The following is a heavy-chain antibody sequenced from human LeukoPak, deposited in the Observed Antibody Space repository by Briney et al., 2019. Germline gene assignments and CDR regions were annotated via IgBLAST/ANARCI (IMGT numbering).Heavy chain of an antibody. CDR2: INPNSGGT. CDR1: GYTFTGYY. V-gene: IGHV1-2*02. D-gene: IGHD4-17*01. Sequence: ASVKVSCKASGYTFTGYYMHWVRQAPGQGLEWMGWINPNSGGTNYAQKFQGRVTMTRDTSISTAYMELSRLRSDDTAVYYCARATNRYGDYPNDWFDPWGQGTLVTVSS. CDR3: ARATNRYGDYPNDWFDP. J-gene: IGHJ5*02.